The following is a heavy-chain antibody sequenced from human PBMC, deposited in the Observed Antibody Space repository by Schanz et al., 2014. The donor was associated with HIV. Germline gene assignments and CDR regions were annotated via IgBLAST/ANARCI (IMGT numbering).Heavy chain of an antibody. V-gene: IGHV1-18*01. D-gene: IGHD2-2*01. Sequence: QVQLVQSGAEVKKPGASVKVSCKASGYIFTSNGISWVRQAPGQGLEWMGWISAYNGKTNYARKVQGRVTMTTDTSTTTAYMELRSLRSDDTAVYYCARMSPSSTSYGDAFDVWGQGTMITVSS. J-gene: IGHJ3*01. CDR1: GYIFTSNG. CDR3: ARMSPSSTSYGDAFDV. CDR2: ISAYNGKT.